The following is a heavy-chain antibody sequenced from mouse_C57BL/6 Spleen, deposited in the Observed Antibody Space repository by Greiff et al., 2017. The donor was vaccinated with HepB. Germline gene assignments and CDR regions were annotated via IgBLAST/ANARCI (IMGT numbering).Heavy chain of an antibody. Sequence: QVQLQQSGPELVKPGASVKISCTASGYAFSSSWMNWVKQRPGKGLEWIGRIYPGDGDTNYNGKFKGKATLTADKSSSTAYMQLSSLTSEDSAVYFCAREVDGNYGGWYFDVWGTGTTVTVSS. CDR1: GYAFSSSW. V-gene: IGHV1-82*01. CDR2: IYPGDGDT. D-gene: IGHD2-1*01. J-gene: IGHJ1*03. CDR3: AREVDGNYGGWYFDV.